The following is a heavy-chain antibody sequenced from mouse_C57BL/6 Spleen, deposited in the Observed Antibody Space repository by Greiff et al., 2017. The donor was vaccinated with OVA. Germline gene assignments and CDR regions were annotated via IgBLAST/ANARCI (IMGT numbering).Heavy chain of an antibody. CDR2: IYPRSGNT. D-gene: IGHD2-4*01. J-gene: IGHJ3*01. CDR1: GYTFTSYG. V-gene: IGHV1-81*01. CDR3: ARLEIYYDYDEEAWFAY. Sequence: QVQLQQSGAELARPGASVKLSCKASGYTFTSYGISWVKQRTGQGLEWIGEIYPRSGNTYYNEKFKGKATLTADKSSSTAYMGLRSLTSEDSAVYCCARLEIYYDYDEEAWFAYWGQGTLVTVSA.